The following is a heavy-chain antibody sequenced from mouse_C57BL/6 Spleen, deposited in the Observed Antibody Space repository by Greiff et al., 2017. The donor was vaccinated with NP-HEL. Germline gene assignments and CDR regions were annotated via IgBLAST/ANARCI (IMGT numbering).Heavy chain of an antibody. Sequence: QVQLQQPGAELVMPGASVKLSCKASGYTFTSYWMHWVKQRPGQGLEWIGEIDPSDSYTNYNQKFKGKSTLTVDKSSSTAYMQLSSLTSEDSAVYYCARYNYGNPWYFDYWGQGTTLTVSS. J-gene: IGHJ2*01. V-gene: IGHV1-69*01. CDR2: IDPSDSYT. D-gene: IGHD2-1*01. CDR1: GYTFTSYW. CDR3: ARYNYGNPWYFDY.